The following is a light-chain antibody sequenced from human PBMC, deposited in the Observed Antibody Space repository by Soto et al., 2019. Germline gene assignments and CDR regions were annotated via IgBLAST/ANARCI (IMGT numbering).Light chain of an antibody. CDR2: WAS. V-gene: IGKV4-1*01. Sequence: DIVMTQSPDSLAVSLGERATINCKSSQTVLDSFNNKDYLTWYQQKPGQPPKLLIYWASTREFGVPDRFSGSGSGTDFTLTISSLQAEDVAAYYCQQYYSTPRTFGHGTKVDIK. J-gene: IGKJ1*01. CDR3: QQYYSTPRT. CDR1: QTVLDSFNNKDY.